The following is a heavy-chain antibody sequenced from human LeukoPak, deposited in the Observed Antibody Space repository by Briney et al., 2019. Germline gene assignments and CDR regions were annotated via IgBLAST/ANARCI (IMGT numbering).Heavy chain of an antibody. CDR3: AIMRLSTGLWWFFDL. Sequence: ASVKVSCKASGYTFNAYYLHWVRQAPGQGLEWMGCINPNSGDTKYAQKFQGRVTMTGDTPIRTAYMELSRLRFDDTAVYYCAIMRLSTGLWWFFDLWGRGALVTVSS. CDR2: INPNSGDT. J-gene: IGHJ2*01. D-gene: IGHD2-21*01. V-gene: IGHV1-2*02. CDR1: GYTFNAYY.